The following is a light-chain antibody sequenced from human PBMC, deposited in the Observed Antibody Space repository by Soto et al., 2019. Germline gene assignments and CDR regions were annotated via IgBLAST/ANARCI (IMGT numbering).Light chain of an antibody. CDR1: QSVSSN. CDR3: QHYNNWPPK. V-gene: IGKV3-15*01. Sequence: EIVMTQSPATLSVSPGERANLSCRASQSVSSNLAWYQQKPGQAPRLLIYGAFSRATGVPARFSGSGSGTEFALTISSLQSEDFAVYYCQHYNNWPPKFGQGTKVDIK. J-gene: IGKJ1*01. CDR2: GAF.